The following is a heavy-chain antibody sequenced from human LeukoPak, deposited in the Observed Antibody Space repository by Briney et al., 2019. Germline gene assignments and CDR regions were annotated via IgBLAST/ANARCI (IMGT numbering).Heavy chain of an antibody. V-gene: IGHV4-59*01. CDR2: IYYSGST. J-gene: IGHJ6*03. D-gene: IGHD4-11*01. CDR1: GGSISSYY. CDR3: ARDTVTTYYYYMDV. Sequence: PETLSLTCTVSGGSISSYYWSWIRQPPGKGLEWIGYIYYSGSTNYNPSLKSRVTISVDTSKNQFSLKLSSVTAADTAVYYCARDTVTTYYYYMDVWGKGTTVTVSS.